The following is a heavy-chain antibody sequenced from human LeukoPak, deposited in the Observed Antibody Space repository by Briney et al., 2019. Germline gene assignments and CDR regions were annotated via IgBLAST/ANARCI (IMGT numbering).Heavy chain of an antibody. CDR3: ARTDIVVVVAARMDAFDI. D-gene: IGHD2-15*01. V-gene: IGHV1-69*05. CDR1: GGTFSSYA. Sequence: EASVKVSCKASGGTFSSYAISWVRQAPGQGLEWMGGIIPIFGTANYAQKFQGRVTITTDESTSTAYMELSSLRSGDTAVYYCARTDIVVVVAARMDAFDIWGQGTMVTVSS. J-gene: IGHJ3*02. CDR2: IIPIFGTA.